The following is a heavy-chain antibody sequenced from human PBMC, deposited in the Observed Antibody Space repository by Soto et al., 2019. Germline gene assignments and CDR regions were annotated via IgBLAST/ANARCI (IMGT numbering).Heavy chain of an antibody. CDR1: GYTFTSYY. CDR3: STDFHKDADYDLYCFYRSLGC. Sequence: ASVKVSCKASGYTFTSYYMHWVRQAPGQGLEWMGIINPSGGSTSYAQKFQGRVTMTRDTSTSTVYMELSSLRSEDTAVYYCSTDFHKDADYDLYCFYRSLGCWGQVPTV. D-gene: IGHD2-8*02. V-gene: IGHV1-46*03. CDR2: INPSGGST. J-gene: IGHJ6*02.